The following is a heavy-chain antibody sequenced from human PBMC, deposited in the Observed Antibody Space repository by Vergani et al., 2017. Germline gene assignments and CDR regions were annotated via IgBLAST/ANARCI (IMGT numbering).Heavy chain of an antibody. J-gene: IGHJ3*02. CDR2: IYDSRNN. V-gene: IGHV4-39*01. Sequence: QLQLQESGPRLVKPSETLSLTCSLSGMSISNNNYYWGWIRQPPGKGLEWLGSIYDSRNNNYSPSLKSRVSISVDTSNNQFSLNLTSVTAADTAVYYCAGHLRQLARNDVFDIWGHGTLVTVSS. CDR3: AGHLRQLARNDVFDI. D-gene: IGHD6-6*01. CDR1: GMSISNNNYY.